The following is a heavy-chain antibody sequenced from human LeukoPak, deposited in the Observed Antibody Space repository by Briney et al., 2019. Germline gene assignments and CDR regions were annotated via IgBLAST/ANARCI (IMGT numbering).Heavy chain of an antibody. CDR3: AGKYYYDSSGYFYADY. Sequence: SETLSLTCTVSDYSISTYYWGWVRQPPGKGLEWIGSIFHSGSTYYNPSLKSRVTLSIDTSKNEFSLKLNSVTAADTAVYYCAGKYYYDSSGYFYADYWGQGTLVTVSS. CDR2: IFHSGST. J-gene: IGHJ4*02. CDR1: DYSISTYY. D-gene: IGHD3-22*01. V-gene: IGHV4-38-2*02.